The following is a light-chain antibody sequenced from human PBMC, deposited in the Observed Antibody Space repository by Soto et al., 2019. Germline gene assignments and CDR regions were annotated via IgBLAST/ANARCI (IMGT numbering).Light chain of an antibody. V-gene: IGLV2-14*03. Sequence: QSALTQPASVSGSPGQSITISCTGTSSDVGGYNYVSWYQQHPGKAPKLMIYDVSHRPSGVSNRFSGSKSGNTASLTISGLQAEDEADYYCSSYTSSSLHVFGTGTKLTVL. CDR2: DVS. CDR1: SSDVGGYNY. J-gene: IGLJ1*01. CDR3: SSYTSSSLHV.